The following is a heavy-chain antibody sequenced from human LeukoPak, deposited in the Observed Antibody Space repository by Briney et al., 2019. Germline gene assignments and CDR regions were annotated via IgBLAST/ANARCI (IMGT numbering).Heavy chain of an antibody. V-gene: IGHV4-59*01. CDR2: IYYSGST. Sequence: PSETLSLTCTVSGGSISRYYWSWIRQPPGKGLEWIGYIYYSGSTTYNPSLKSRVTISVDTSKNQFSLKVSSVTAADTAVYYCAAGVTAFYYFDYWGQGSLVTVSS. D-gene: IGHD2-21*02. CDR3: AAGVTAFYYFDY. CDR1: GGSISRYY. J-gene: IGHJ4*02.